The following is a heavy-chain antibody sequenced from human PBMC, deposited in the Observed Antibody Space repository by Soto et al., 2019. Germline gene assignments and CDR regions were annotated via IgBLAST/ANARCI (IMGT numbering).Heavy chain of an antibody. CDR3: AKPRGIQTIERDVYFDY. J-gene: IGHJ4*02. D-gene: IGHD6-13*01. CDR1: GFTFSSYA. CDR2: ISYDGSNK. V-gene: IGHV3-30*18. Sequence: PGGSLRLSCAASGFTFSSYAMHWVRQAPGKGLEWVAVISYDGSNKYYADSVKGRFTISRDSSKNTLYLQMNSLRAEDTAVYYCAKPRGIQTIERDVYFDYWGQGTLVTVSS.